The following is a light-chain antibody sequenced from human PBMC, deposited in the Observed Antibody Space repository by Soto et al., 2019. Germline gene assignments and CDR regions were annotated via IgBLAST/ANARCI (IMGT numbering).Light chain of an antibody. V-gene: IGLV2-23*01. Sequence: QSALTQPASVSGSPGQSITISCDGTSSDLGSYNLVSWYQQYPGKAPKLMIYEGSKLPSGVSNRFSGSKSGNTASLTISGLQAEDEADYYCCSFAGTGTIFRGGTKLTVL. CDR1: SSDLGSYNL. J-gene: IGLJ2*01. CDR2: EGS. CDR3: CSFAGTGTI.